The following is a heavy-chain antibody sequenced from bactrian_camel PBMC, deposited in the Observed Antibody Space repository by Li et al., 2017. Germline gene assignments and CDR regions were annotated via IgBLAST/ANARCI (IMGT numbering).Heavy chain of an antibody. Sequence: QLVESGGGSVQAGGSLRLSCAGSGHYISARDMGWFRQVPGGEREGVATISSGGSITNADSVKGRFIISRDKNMLYLEMNSLKPEDTAMYYCAASVGDRYCSAPYLVRGLEKGTTYRGQGTQVTVS. CDR1: GHYISARD. CDR2: ISSGGSI. V-gene: IGHV3S53*01. J-gene: IGHJ4*01. D-gene: IGHD2*01. CDR3: AASVGDRYCSAPYLVRGLEKGTTY.